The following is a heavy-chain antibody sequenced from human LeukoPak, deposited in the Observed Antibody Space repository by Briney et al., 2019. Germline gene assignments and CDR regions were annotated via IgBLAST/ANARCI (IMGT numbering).Heavy chain of an antibody. CDR3: ARAPPGFIAAAGYFDY. V-gene: IGHV4-59*01. Sequence: PGGSLRLSCAASGFTFDDYGMSWVRQVPGKGLKWIGYIYYSGSTNYNPSLKSRVTISVDTSKNQFSLKLSSVTAADTAVYYCARAPPGFIAAAGYFDYWGQGTLVTVSS. CDR2: IYYSGST. J-gene: IGHJ4*02. D-gene: IGHD6-13*01. CDR1: GFTFDDYG.